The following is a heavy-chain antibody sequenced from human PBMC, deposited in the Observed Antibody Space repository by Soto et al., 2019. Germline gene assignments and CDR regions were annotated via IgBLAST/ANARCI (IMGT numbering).Heavy chain of an antibody. V-gene: IGHV4-31*03. J-gene: IGHJ3*02. Sequence: QVQLQESGPGLVKPSQTLSLTCTVSGGSISSGGYYWSWIRQHPGKGLEWIGYIYYSGSTYYNPSLKSRVTISVDTSKNQFSLKLSSVAAADTAVDYCASGFCTNGVCYTGDAFDIWGQGTMVTVSS. CDR1: GGSISSGGYY. CDR2: IYYSGST. D-gene: IGHD2-8*01. CDR3: ASGFCTNGVCYTGDAFDI.